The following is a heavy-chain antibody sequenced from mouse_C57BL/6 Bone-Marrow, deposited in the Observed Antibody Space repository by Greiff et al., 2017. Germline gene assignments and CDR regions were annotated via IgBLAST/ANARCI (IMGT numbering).Heavy chain of an antibody. V-gene: IGHV1-59*01. CDR2: IDPSDSYT. J-gene: IGHJ3*01. Sequence: VQLQQSGAELVRPGTSVKLSCKASGYTFTSYWMHWVKQRPGQGLEWIGVIDPSDSYTNYNQKFKGKATLTVDTSSSTAYMQLSSLTSEDSAVYYCARDYGSRAYWGQGTLVTVAA. CDR1: GYTFTSYW. CDR3: ARDYGSRAY. D-gene: IGHD1-1*01.